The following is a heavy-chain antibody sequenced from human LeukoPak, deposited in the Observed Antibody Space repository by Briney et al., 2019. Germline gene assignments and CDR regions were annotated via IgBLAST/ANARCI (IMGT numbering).Heavy chain of an antibody. CDR2: IYHSGST. Sequence: PSQTLSLTCAVSGGSISSGGYSWSWIRQPPGKGLEWIGYIYHSGSTYYNPSLKSRVTISVDTSKNQFSLKLSSVTAADTAVYYCARQVRDDSSGYYPLSWFDPWGQGTLVTVSS. J-gene: IGHJ5*02. D-gene: IGHD3-22*01. V-gene: IGHV4-30-2*01. CDR3: ARQVRDDSSGYYPLSWFDP. CDR1: GGSISSGGYS.